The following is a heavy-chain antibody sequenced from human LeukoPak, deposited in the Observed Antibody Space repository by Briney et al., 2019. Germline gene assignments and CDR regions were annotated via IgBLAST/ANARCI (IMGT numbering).Heavy chain of an antibody. D-gene: IGHD3-10*01. V-gene: IGHV1-2*02. Sequence: GASVKVSCKASGYTFTGYYMHWVRPAPGQGLEWMGWINPNSGGTNYAQKFQGRVTMTRNTSISTAYMELSSLRSEDTAVYYCAXXXWFGELLSQEDAFDIWGQGTMVTVSS. CDR2: INPNSGGT. CDR1: GYTFTGYY. J-gene: IGHJ3*02. CDR3: AXXXWFGELLSQEDAFDI.